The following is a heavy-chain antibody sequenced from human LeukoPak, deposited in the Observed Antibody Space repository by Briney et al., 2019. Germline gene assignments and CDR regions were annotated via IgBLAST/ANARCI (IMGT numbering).Heavy chain of an antibody. CDR1: GGTFSSYA. V-gene: IGHV1-69*05. CDR3: ARDPYYYDSSGYHNWFDP. D-gene: IGHD3-22*01. J-gene: IGHJ5*02. CDR2: IIPIFGTA. Sequence: ASVKVSCKASGGTFSSYAISWVRQAPGQGLEWMGGIIPIFGTANYAQKFQGRVTIATDESTSTAYMELSSLRSEDTAVYYCARDPYYYDSSGYHNWFDPWGQGTLVTVSS.